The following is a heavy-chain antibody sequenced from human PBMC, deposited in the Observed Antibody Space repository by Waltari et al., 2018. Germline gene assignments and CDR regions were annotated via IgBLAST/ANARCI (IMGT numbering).Heavy chain of an antibody. V-gene: IGHV4-39*01. CDR2: LHYGGSS. CDR3: ATLPIPLELWYFDL. Sequence: QLQLQESGPGLVNPSETLSLTCTVSGVSISTSRYHWGWIRQPPGKGLDWIGSLHYGGSSYFNPSLKSRVTISVDTSKNQFSLKLTSVTAADTAVYYCATLPIPLELWYFDLWGRGTLVTVSS. D-gene: IGHD1-7*01. CDR1: GVSISTSRYH. J-gene: IGHJ2*01.